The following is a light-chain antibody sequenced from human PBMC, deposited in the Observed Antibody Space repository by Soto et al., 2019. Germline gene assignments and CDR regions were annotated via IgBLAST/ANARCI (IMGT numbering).Light chain of an antibody. CDR2: DTT. CDR3: LLSYSGNNLV. CDR1: TGAVTSGHY. J-gene: IGLJ3*02. V-gene: IGLV7-46*01. Sequence: QAVVTQEPSLTVSPGGTVTLTCGSSTGAVTSGHYPYWFQQKPGQAPRTLIYDTTNKHSWTPARFSGSLLGGKAALTLAGAQTDDEADHYCLLSYSGNNLVFGGGTKLTLL.